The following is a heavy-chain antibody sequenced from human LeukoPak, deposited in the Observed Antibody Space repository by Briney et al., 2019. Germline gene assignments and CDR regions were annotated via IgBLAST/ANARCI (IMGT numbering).Heavy chain of an antibody. CDR1: GGSISNYY. CDR2: IYYSGST. Sequence: LSETLSLTCSVSGGSISNYYWSWIRQPPGKGLEWIGSIYYSGSTYYNPSLKSRVTISVDTSKNQFSLKLSSVTAADTAVYYCARGDADAFDIWGQGTMVTVSS. J-gene: IGHJ3*02. V-gene: IGHV4-59*12. CDR3: ARGDADAFDI.